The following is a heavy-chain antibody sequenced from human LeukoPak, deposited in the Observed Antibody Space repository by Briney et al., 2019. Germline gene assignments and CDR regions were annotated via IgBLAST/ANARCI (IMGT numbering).Heavy chain of an antibody. CDR1: GFTFDDYA. V-gene: IGHV3-9*03. CDR2: ISWNSGSI. D-gene: IGHD5-12*01. Sequence: GGSLRLSCAASGFTFDDYAMHWVWQAPGKGLEWVSGISWNSGSIGYADSVKGRFTISRDNAKNSLYLQMNSLRAEDMALYYCAKDGGGGYSGYEGFDYWGQGTLVTVSS. CDR3: AKDGGGGYSGYEGFDY. J-gene: IGHJ4*02.